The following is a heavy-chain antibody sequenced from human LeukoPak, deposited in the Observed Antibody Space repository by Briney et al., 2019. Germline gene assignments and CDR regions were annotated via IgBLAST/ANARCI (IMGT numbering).Heavy chain of an antibody. CDR1: RFTFDDYV. J-gene: IGHJ5*02. CDR2: INWNGVST. CDR3: ARRGPRGGSYYGGFDP. Sequence: GGSLRLSCAASRFTFDDYVMSWGRHAPGKGLEWVSGINWNGVSTGYADSVKGRFTISRDNAKNSLCLHMNSLRAEDTALYYCARRGPRGGSYYGGFDPWGQGTLVTVSS. V-gene: IGHV3-20*04. D-gene: IGHD1-26*01.